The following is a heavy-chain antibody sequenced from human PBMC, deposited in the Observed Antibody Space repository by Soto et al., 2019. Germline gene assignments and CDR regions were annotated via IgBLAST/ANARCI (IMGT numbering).Heavy chain of an antibody. D-gene: IGHD4-17*01. Sequence: EVQLVESGGGLIQPGGSLRLSCAASGFTVSSNYMSWVRQAPGKGLEWVSVIYSGGSTYYADSVKGRFTISRDNSKNPLYLQMNSLRAEDTAVYYCARWATVTTSDAFDIWGQGTMVTVSS. J-gene: IGHJ3*02. V-gene: IGHV3-53*01. CDR1: GFTVSSNY. CDR2: IYSGGST. CDR3: ARWATVTTSDAFDI.